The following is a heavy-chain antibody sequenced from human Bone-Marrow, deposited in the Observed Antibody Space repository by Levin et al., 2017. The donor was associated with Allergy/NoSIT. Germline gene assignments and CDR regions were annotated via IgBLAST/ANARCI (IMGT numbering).Heavy chain of an antibody. Sequence: LSLTCAASGFTFPKYCMNWVRQAPGKGLEWVSSISSSSSFIYYSDSVKGRFTISRDNARNSLYLQMNSLRSEDTAVYYCARDPGGLELPNPYSYYGMDVWGQGTTVTVSS. D-gene: IGHD1-7*01. J-gene: IGHJ6*02. CDR1: GFTFPKYC. V-gene: IGHV3-21*06. CDR3: ARDPGGLELPNPYSYYGMDV. CDR2: ISSSSSFI.